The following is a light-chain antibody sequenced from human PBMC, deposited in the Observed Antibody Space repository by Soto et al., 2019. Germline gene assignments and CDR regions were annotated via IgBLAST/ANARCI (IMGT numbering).Light chain of an antibody. CDR3: QQRSNWPST. Sequence: EIVLTQSPATLSLSPGNRATLSCRASQGVSGYLAWYKQKPGQAPRLLIYDASNRATGIPARFSGSGSGTDFTLTITSLEPEDFAVYYCQQRSNWPSTFGGGTKVEI. CDR2: DAS. V-gene: IGKV3-11*01. J-gene: IGKJ4*01. CDR1: QGVSGY.